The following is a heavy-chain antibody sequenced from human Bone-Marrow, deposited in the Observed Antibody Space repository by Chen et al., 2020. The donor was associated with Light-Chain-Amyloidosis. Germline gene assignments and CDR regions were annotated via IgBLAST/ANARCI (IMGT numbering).Heavy chain of an antibody. CDR2: IYISRNT. Sequence: QVQLQESGPGLVKPSQTLSLTCTVPGGPIRSDNYYWSWIRQPAGKGLEWIGHIYISRNTNYNPSLKSRVTISLDTSKNQFSLNLSSVTAADTAVYYCARSYSGYFDYWGQGTQVTVSS. CDR3: ARSYSGYFDY. CDR1: GGPIRSDNYY. V-gene: IGHV4-61*02. D-gene: IGHD5-12*01. J-gene: IGHJ4*02.